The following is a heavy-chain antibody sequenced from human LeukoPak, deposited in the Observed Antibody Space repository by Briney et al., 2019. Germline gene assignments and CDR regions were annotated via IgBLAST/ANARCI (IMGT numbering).Heavy chain of an antibody. CDR1: GGSISSYY. Sequence: AEPMCLSCAASGGSISSYYWSWIRQPPGKVLEWVGYIYYSGSTNYNPSLKSRGTISADTSKPQFSLKLSSVTAADTAVYYCARSRQLVPDYWGQGTLVTVSS. D-gene: IGHD6-6*01. J-gene: IGHJ4*02. CDR2: IYYSGST. V-gene: IGHV4-59*01. CDR3: ARSRQLVPDY.